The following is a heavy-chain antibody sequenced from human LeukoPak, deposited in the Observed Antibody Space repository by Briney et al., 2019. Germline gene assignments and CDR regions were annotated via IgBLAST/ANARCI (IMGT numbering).Heavy chain of an antibody. Sequence: TSETLSLTWTVSGGSISSGGYYWSWIRQHPGKGLEWIGYIYYSGSTYYNPSLKSRVTISIDTSKNQFSLKLSSVTAADTAVYYCARGIPLLWFGEHNLNWFDPWGQGTLVTVSS. V-gene: IGHV4-31*02. CDR1: GGSISSGGYY. D-gene: IGHD3-10*01. J-gene: IGHJ5*02. CDR3: ARGIPLLWFGEHNLNWFDP. CDR2: IYYSGST.